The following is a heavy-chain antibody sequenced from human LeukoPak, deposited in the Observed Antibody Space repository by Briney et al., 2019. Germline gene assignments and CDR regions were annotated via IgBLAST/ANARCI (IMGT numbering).Heavy chain of an antibody. J-gene: IGHJ6*03. Sequence: SETLSLTCAVYGGSFSGYYWSWIRQPPGKGLEWIGEINHSGSTNYNPSLKSRVTISVDTSKNQFSLKLSSVTAADTAVYYCARLELDLIIAAAGNYYYYYYMDVWGKGTTVTISS. CDR1: GGSFSGYY. CDR3: ARLELDLIIAAAGNYYYYYYMDV. V-gene: IGHV4-34*01. CDR2: INHSGST. D-gene: IGHD6-13*01.